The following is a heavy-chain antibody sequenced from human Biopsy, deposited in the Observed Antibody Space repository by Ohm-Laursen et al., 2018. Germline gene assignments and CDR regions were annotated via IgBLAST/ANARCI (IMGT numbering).Heavy chain of an antibody. V-gene: IGHV3-23*01. CDR1: GFTFSGFA. J-gene: IGHJ4*02. CDR2: ISDSGGST. Sequence: SLRLSCAASGFTFSGFAMSWVRQAPGKGLVWVSGISDSGGSTHYADSVKGRFSISRDTSKNMLYLQMNSLRAEDTAVYYCAKDVFGGFSGSTDYYAYYFDSRGQGTLVTVSS. CDR3: AKDVFGGFSGSTDYYAYYFDS. D-gene: IGHD3-10*02.